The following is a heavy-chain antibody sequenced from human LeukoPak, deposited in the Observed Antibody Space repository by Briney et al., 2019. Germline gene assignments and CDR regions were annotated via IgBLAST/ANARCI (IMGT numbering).Heavy chain of an antibody. CDR1: GFTVSSNY. CDR2: IYSGGST. V-gene: IGHV3-53*01. CDR3: ARAGTAMVTDDAFDI. J-gene: IGHJ3*02. Sequence: GGSLRLSCAASGFTVSSNYMSWVRQAPGKGLEWVSVIYSGGSTYYADSVKGRFTISRDNSKNTLYLQMNSLRAEDTAVYYCARAGTAMVTDDAFDIWGQGTMVTVSS. D-gene: IGHD5-18*01.